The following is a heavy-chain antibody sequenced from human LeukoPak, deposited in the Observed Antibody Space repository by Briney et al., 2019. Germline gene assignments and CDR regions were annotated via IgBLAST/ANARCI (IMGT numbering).Heavy chain of an antibody. CDR2: INPNSGGT. J-gene: IGHJ4*02. V-gene: IGHV1-2*04. CDR3: ERTYPLYYDILTGYWAEYYFDY. CDR1: GYTFTGYY. Sequence: GASVKVSCKASGYTFTGYYMHWVRQAPGQGLEWMGWINPNSGGTNYAQKFQGWVTITRDTSISTAYMELSRLRSDETAVYYCERTYPLYYDILTGYWAEYYFDYWGQGTLVTVSS. D-gene: IGHD3-9*01.